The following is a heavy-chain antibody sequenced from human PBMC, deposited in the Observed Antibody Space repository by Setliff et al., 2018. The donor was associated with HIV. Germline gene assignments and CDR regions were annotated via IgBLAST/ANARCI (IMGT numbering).Heavy chain of an antibody. D-gene: IGHD6-19*01. V-gene: IGHV3-74*01. J-gene: IGHJ3*02. CDR1: GFTFSNYW. CDR3: AREGATTAGFDI. CDR2: INYDRITT. Sequence: LRLSCGASGFTFSNYWMHWIRQVPGKGLVWVSRINYDRITTSYADSVQGRFTISRDNAKNTVYLQMNSLRVDDTAIYYCAREGATTAGFDIWGHGTMVTVSS.